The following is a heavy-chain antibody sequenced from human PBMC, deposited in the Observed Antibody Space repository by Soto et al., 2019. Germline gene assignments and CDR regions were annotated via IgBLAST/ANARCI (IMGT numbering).Heavy chain of an antibody. Sequence: QVQLVESGGGLVKPGGSLRLSCAVSGFTFSDYYMSWIRQAPGKGLEWFSYISSSDTIYYADSVKGRFTISRDNAKNSLYLQMNSLRAEDTAVYYCARDGGIGGRYFDLWGRGTLVTVSS. CDR1: GFTFSDYY. V-gene: IGHV3-11*01. CDR2: ISSSDTI. D-gene: IGHD6-13*01. J-gene: IGHJ2*01. CDR3: ARDGGIGGRYFDL.